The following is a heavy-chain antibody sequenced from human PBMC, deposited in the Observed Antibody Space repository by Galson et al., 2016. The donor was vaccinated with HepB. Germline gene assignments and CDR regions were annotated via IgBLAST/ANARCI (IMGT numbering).Heavy chain of an antibody. J-gene: IGHJ4*02. D-gene: IGHD3-10*01. Sequence: SETLSLTCAVSGYSINTGYFWGWIRQPPGKGLEWIGSIYHSGSTYYNPSLKSRITISVDTSRNQFSLKLSSVTAADTAVYYCARVGSPPSYGSTSPHFDYWGREPWSPSPQ. CDR2: IYHSGST. CDR3: ARVGSPPSYGSTSPHFDY. CDR1: GYSINTGYF. V-gene: IGHV4-38-2*01.